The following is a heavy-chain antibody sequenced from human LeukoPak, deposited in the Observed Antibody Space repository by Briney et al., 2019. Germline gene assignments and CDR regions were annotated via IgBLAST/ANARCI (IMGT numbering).Heavy chain of an antibody. D-gene: IGHD6-19*01. CDR3: AKDRGAVAGTLDY. V-gene: IGHV3-23*01. CDR2: VTGRGST. Sequence: GGSLRLSCAASGFAFSSYGMSWVRQAPGKGLDWVSAVTGRGSTKYADSVTGRFIISRDNSKNTLYLQMDSLRAEDTAVYYCAKDRGAVAGTLDYWGQGTLVTVSS. J-gene: IGHJ4*02. CDR1: GFAFSSYG.